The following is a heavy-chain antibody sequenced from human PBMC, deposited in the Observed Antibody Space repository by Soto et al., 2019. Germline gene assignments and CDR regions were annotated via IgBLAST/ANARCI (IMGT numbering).Heavy chain of an antibody. CDR1: GFTFSSYS. CDR2: ISSSSSYI. CDR3: ARDLADYDILTGYFFY. V-gene: IGHV3-21*01. Sequence: EVQLVESGGGLVKPGGSLRLSCAASGFTFSSYSMNWVRQAPGKGLEWVSSISSSSSYIYYADSVKGRFTISRDNAKNSLYLQMNSLRAEDTAVYYCARDLADYDILTGYFFYWGQGTLVTVSS. J-gene: IGHJ4*02. D-gene: IGHD3-9*01.